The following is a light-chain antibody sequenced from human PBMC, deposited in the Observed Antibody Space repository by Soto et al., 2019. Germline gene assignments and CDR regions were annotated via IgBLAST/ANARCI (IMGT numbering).Light chain of an antibody. CDR3: AAWEDSLNAVV. Sequence: QPVLTQPPSASGTHGQRVTISCSGSSSNIGSNTVNWYQQLPGTAPKLLIYSNNHRHSGVPDRFSGAKSRTSASLAISGFQSEDEADYYCAAWEDSLNAVVFGGGTKLTVL. V-gene: IGLV1-44*01. CDR1: SSNIGSNT. J-gene: IGLJ2*01. CDR2: SNN.